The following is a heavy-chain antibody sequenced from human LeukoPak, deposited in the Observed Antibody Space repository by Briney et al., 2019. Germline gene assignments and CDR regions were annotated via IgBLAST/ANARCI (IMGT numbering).Heavy chain of an antibody. Sequence: SETLSLTCTVSGGSISSYYWSWIRQPPGKGLEWIGYIYYSGSTNYNPSLKSRVTISVDTSKKQFSLKLSSVTAADTAVYYCARLEDYCSGGNCYPDYWGQGTLVTVSS. CDR1: GGSISSYY. CDR3: ARLEDYCSGGNCYPDY. J-gene: IGHJ4*02. V-gene: IGHV4-59*08. CDR2: IYYSGST. D-gene: IGHD2-15*01.